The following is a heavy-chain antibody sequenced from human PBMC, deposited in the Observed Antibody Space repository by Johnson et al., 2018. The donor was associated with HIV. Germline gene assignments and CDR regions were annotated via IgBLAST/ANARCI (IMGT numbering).Heavy chain of an antibody. CDR3: ARDGEYCSGGSCSDAFDI. CDR2: ISSSGSTI. Sequence: QVQLVESGGGLVQPGGSLRLSCVASGFTFSDYYMTWIRQAPRKGLEWVSYISSSGSTIYYADSVKGRFTISRDNARNSLFLQMNSLRAEDTALYYCARDGEYCSGGSCSDAFDIWGQGTMVTVSS. D-gene: IGHD2-15*01. CDR1: GFTFSDYY. J-gene: IGHJ3*02. V-gene: IGHV3-11*01.